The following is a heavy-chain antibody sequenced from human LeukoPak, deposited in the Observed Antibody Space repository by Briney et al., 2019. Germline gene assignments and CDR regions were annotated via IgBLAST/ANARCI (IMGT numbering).Heavy chain of an antibody. CDR3: ARATSSYFDHEYDY. Sequence: PEASVKVSCKASGYTFTSYGISWVRQAPGQGLEWMGWISAYNGNTNYAQKLQGRATMTTDTSTSTAYMELRSLRSDDTAVYYCARATSSYFDHEYDYWGQGTLVTVSS. CDR2: ISAYNGNT. V-gene: IGHV1-18*01. D-gene: IGHD3-9*01. J-gene: IGHJ4*02. CDR1: GYTFTSYG.